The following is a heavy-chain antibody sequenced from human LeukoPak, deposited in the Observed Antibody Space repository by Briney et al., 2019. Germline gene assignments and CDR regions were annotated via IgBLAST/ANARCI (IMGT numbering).Heavy chain of an antibody. Sequence: ASVKVSCKVSGYTLTELSMHWVRQAPGKGLEWMGGFDPEDGETIYAQKFQGRVTMTEDTSTDTAYMELSSLRSEDTAVYYCATLGITMVRGVLAFDYWGQGTLVTVSS. D-gene: IGHD3-10*01. CDR2: FDPEDGET. V-gene: IGHV1-24*01. CDR1: GYTLTELS. J-gene: IGHJ4*02. CDR3: ATLGITMVRGVLAFDY.